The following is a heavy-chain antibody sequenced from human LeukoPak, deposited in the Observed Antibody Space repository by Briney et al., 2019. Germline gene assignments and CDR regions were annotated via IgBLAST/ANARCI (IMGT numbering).Heavy chain of an antibody. J-gene: IGHJ4*02. D-gene: IGHD3-22*01. V-gene: IGHV4-28*03. CDR3: ARDPGVVISPGNNY. CDR1: GYSISSSNW. Sequence: SETLSLTCAVSGYSISSSNWWGWIRQPPGKGLEWIGYIYYSGSTYYNPSLKSRVTMSVDTSKNQFSLKLSSVTAVDTAVYYCARDPGVVISPGNNYWGQGTLVTVSS. CDR2: IYYSGST.